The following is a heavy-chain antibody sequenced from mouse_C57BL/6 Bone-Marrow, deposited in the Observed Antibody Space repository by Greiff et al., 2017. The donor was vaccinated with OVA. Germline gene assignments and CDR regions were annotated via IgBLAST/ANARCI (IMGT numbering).Heavy chain of an antibody. J-gene: IGHJ3*01. CDR2: INPNNGGT. Sequence: VQLQQSGPELVKPGASVKISCKASGYTFTDYYMNWVKQSHGKSLEWIGDINPNNGGTSYNQKFKGKATLTVDKSSSTAYMELRSLTSEDSAVYYCAREGRTGWFAYWGQGTLVTVSA. V-gene: IGHV1-26*01. CDR1: GYTFTDYY. CDR3: AREGRTGWFAY. D-gene: IGHD4-1*01.